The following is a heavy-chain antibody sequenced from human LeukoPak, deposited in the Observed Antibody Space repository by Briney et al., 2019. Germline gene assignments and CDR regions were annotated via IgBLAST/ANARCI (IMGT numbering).Heavy chain of an antibody. Sequence: SETLSLTCTVSGGSISSYYWSWIRQPSGKGLEWRGYIYYSGSTNYNPSLKSRVTISVDTSKNQFSLKLSSVTAADTAVYYCAREFYYYGSGSHVYYFDYWGQGTLVTVSS. J-gene: IGHJ4*02. D-gene: IGHD3-10*01. CDR2: IYYSGST. CDR3: AREFYYYGSGSHVYYFDY. V-gene: IGHV4-59*01. CDR1: GGSISSYY.